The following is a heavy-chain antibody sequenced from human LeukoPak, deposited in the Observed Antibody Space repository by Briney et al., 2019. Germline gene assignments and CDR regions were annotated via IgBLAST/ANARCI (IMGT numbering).Heavy chain of an antibody. V-gene: IGHV4-34*01. CDR2: INHSGST. J-gene: IGHJ4*02. CDR1: GGSFSGYY. CDR3: ARLPYCSSTSCYDY. Sequence: SETLSLTCAVYGGSFSGYYWSWIRQPPGKGLEWIGEINHSGSTNYNPSLKSRVTISVDTSKNQFSLKLSSVTAADTAVYYCARLPYCSSTSCYDYWGQGTLVTVSS. D-gene: IGHD2-2*01.